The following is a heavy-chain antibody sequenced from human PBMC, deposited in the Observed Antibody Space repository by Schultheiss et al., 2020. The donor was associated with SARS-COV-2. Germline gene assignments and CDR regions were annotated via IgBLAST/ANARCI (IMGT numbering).Heavy chain of an antibody. V-gene: IGHV4-34*01. Sequence: GSLRLSCAVYGGSFSGYYWSWIRQPPGKGLEWIGEINHSGSTNYNPSLKSRVTISVDTSKNQFSLKLSSVTAADTAVYYCARHGAKKYSSSSGNWFDPWGQGTLVTVSS. D-gene: IGHD6-6*01. CDR3: ARHGAKKYSSSSGNWFDP. J-gene: IGHJ5*02. CDR1: GGSFSGYY. CDR2: INHSGST.